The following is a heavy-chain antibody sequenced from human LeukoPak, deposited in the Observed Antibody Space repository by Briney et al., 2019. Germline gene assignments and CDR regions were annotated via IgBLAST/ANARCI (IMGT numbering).Heavy chain of an antibody. CDR2: IYHSGST. D-gene: IGHD3-10*01. V-gene: IGHV4-30-2*01. Sequence: SQTLSLTCAVSGGSISSGGYSWSWIRQPPGKGLEWIGYIYHSGSTYYNPSLKSRVTISVDRSKNQFSLKLSPVTAADTAVYYCARAGDREYYFDYWGQGTLVTVSS. J-gene: IGHJ4*02. CDR3: ARAGDREYYFDY. CDR1: GGSISSGGYS.